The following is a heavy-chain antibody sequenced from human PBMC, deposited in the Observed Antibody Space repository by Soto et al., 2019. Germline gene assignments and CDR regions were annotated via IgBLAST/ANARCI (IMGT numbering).Heavy chain of an antibody. J-gene: IGHJ4*02. D-gene: IGHD3-10*01. CDR1: GFAFSSYA. CDR3: AKRSYSSSGYFDY. CDR2: ISGSSDMT. V-gene: IGHV3-23*01. Sequence: EVQLLESGGGLVQPGGSLRLSCAASGFAFSSYAMSWVRQAPGKGLEWVSAISGSSDMTYYVDSVRGRFTISRDDSKDTLYLQLDSLRAEDTAVYYCAKRSYSSSGYFDYWGQGALVTVSS.